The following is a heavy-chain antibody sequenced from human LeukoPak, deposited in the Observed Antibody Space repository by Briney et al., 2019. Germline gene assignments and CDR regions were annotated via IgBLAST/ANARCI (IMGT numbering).Heavy chain of an antibody. CDR3: ARVSYYDSSSYYFLSYVDY. J-gene: IGHJ4*02. D-gene: IGHD3-22*01. CDR2: IYSGGST. CDR1: GFTVSSNY. V-gene: IGHV3-53*01. Sequence: SGGSLRLSCAASGFTVSSNYMSWVRQAPGKGLEWVSVIYSGGSTYYADSVRGRFTISRDNSKNTLYLQMNSLGAEDTAVYYCARVSYYDSSSYYFLSYVDYWGQGTLVTVSS.